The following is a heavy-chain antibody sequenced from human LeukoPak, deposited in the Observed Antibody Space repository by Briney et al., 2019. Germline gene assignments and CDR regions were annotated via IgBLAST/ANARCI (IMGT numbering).Heavy chain of an antibody. CDR1: EFTFSSYW. V-gene: IGHV3-23*01. J-gene: IGHJ4*02. CDR2: ISGSGGST. Sequence: GGSLRLSCAASEFTFSSYWMHWVRQAPGKGLVWVSAISGSGGSTYYADSVKGRFTISRDNSKNTLYLQMNSLRAEDTAVYYCAKDVSYDSSGYPTYYFDYWGQGTLVTVSS. CDR3: AKDVSYDSSGYPTYYFDY. D-gene: IGHD3-22*01.